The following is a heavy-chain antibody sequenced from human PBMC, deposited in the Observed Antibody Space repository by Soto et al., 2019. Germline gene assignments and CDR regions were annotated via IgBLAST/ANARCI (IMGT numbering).Heavy chain of an antibody. J-gene: IGHJ3*02. D-gene: IGHD4-17*01. CDR1: GYTLTELS. V-gene: IGHV1-24*01. CDR2: FDPEDGET. CDR3: ATPAISNDYGDYLDAFDI. Sequence: ASVKVSCKVSGYTLTELSMHWVRQAPGKGLEWMGGFDPEDGETIYAQKFQGRVTMTEDTSTDTAYMELSSLRSEDTAVYYCATPAISNDYGDYLDAFDIWGQGTMVTVSS.